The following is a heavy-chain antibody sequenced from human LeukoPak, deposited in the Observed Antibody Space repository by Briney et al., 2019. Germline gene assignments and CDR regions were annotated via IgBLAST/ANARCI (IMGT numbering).Heavy chain of an antibody. D-gene: IGHD5-18*01. CDR3: ARHRLQAPFRY. Sequence: SETLSLTCTVSGGSISSCGYYWGWQRQPPGKGREWIGSIYYSGGTYYTPSRKSQVTLSVDTAKNQCSLKVSSVTAADTALYYCARHRLQAPFRYWGQGTLVTVSS. V-gene: IGHV4-39*01. CDR1: GGSISSCGYY. J-gene: IGHJ4*02. CDR2: IYYSGGT.